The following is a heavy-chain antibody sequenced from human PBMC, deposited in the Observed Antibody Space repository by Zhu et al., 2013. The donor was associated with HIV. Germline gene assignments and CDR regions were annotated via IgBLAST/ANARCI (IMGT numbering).Heavy chain of an antibody. CDR1: GFTFSNYA. V-gene: IGHV3-23*01. D-gene: IGHD6-6*01. CDR2: ISASGGST. Sequence: EVQLLESGGVLVQPGGSLRLSCAASGFTFSNYAMTWVRQAPGKGLEWVSSISASGGSTYYADSVKGRFTISRDNSKSTLYLQMNSLRVEDTAVYYCAKGTRAASSSVYFDYWGQGTLVTVSS. CDR3: AKGTRAASSSVYFDY. J-gene: IGHJ4*02.